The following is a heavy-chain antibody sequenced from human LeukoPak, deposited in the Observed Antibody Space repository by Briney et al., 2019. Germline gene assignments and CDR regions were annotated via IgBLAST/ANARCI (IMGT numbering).Heavy chain of an antibody. J-gene: IGHJ4*02. D-gene: IGHD4-17*01. CDR2: ISSIGSNT. CDR1: GFTFSTYG. Sequence: PGGSLRLSCAASGFTFSTYGMTWVRQAPGKGLERVSAISSIGSNTYYADSVKGRFTISRDNSNNTLYLQMNGLRAEDTAVYYCAKLVGATVTSDYWGQGTLVTVSS. CDR3: AKLVGATVTSDY. V-gene: IGHV3-23*01.